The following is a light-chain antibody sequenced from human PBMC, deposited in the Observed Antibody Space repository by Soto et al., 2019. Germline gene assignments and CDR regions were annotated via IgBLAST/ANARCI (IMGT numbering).Light chain of an antibody. V-gene: IGKV3-20*01. CDR1: QSVCSRC. Sequence: ETVLTQSPGTLSLSPGERVTLSCRASQSVCSRCLAWYQQKPGQSPRLLIYGASSRATGIPDRFSGSGSGTDFTLTISRLGPEDFAVNYCQHYGTTPWTFGQGTKVVIK. CDR3: QHYGTTPWT. J-gene: IGKJ1*01. CDR2: GAS.